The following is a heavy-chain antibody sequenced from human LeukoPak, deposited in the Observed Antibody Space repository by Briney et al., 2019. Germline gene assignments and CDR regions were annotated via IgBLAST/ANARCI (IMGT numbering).Heavy chain of an antibody. CDR2: IYSGGST. V-gene: IGHV3-53*04. Sequence: PGGSLRLSCAASGFTFSSYAMSWVRQAPGKGLEWVSVIYSGGSTYYADSVKGRFTISRHNSKNTLYLQMNSLRAEDTAVYYCARGWGTIFWGQGTMVTVSS. CDR1: GFTFSSYA. J-gene: IGHJ3*01. CDR3: ARGWGTIF. D-gene: IGHD3-3*01.